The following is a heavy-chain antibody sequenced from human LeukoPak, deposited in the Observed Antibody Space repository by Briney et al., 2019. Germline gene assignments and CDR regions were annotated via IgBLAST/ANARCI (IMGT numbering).Heavy chain of an antibody. CDR1: GYTFTSYA. V-gene: IGHV7-4-1*02. J-gene: IGHJ4*02. CDR2: INTYTGSP. Sequence: ASVKVSCKASGYTFTSYAINWGRQAPGQGLEWMRWINTYTGSPTYAQGFTGRFVFSLDTSVTTAYLQISSLKAEDTAVYYCAIIAPPSDYWGQGTLVTVSS. CDR3: AIIAPPSDY.